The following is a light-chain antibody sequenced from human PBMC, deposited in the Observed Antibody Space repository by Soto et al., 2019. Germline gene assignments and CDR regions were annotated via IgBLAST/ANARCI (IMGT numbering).Light chain of an antibody. CDR1: SSDLAIYNY. CDR2: QVT. CDR3: SSYTDSSNYV. Sequence: QSALTQPASVSGSPGQSITISCTETSSDLAIYNYVSWYQQQPGKAPKLMIYQVTNRPSGVSNRFSGSRSGNTASLTISGLQAEDEADYYCSSYTDSSNYVFGTGTKVT. V-gene: IGLV2-14*01. J-gene: IGLJ1*01.